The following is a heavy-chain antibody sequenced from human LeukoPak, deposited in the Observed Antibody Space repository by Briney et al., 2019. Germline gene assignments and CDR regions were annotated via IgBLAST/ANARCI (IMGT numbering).Heavy chain of an antibody. CDR1: GGTFSSYA. CDR2: IIPIFGTA. Sequence: SVKVSCKASGGTFSSYAISWVRQAPGQGLEWMGGIIPIFGTANYAQKFQGRVTITADESTSTAYMELSSLRSEDTAVYYCAREGLGDIVVVPAAMNWFDPWGQGTLVTVSS. V-gene: IGHV1-69*01. D-gene: IGHD2-2*01. J-gene: IGHJ5*02. CDR3: AREGLGDIVVVPAAMNWFDP.